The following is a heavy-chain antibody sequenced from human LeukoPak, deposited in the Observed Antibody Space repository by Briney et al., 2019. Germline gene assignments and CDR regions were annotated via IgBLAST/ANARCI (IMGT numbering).Heavy chain of an antibody. CDR1: GFTFSSYA. Sequence: PGGSLRLSCAASGFTFSSYAMSWVRQAPGKGLEWVSAISGSGGSTYYADSVKGRFTISRDNSKNTLYLQMNSLRAEDTAVYYCAKRRGGGWLQSPGTTTDYYYMDVWGKGTTVTVSS. CDR2: ISGSGGST. V-gene: IGHV3-23*01. J-gene: IGHJ6*03. D-gene: IGHD5-24*01. CDR3: AKRRGGGWLQSPGTTTDYYYMDV.